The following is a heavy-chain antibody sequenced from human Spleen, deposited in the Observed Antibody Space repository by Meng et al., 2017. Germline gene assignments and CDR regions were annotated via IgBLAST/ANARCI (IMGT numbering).Heavy chain of an antibody. J-gene: IGHJ5*02. CDR2: INHSGST. Sequence: QVQLQQWGAGLLKPSNTLSLTCAVSGESFSGHYWSWSRQPPGKGLECIGEINHSGSTNYNPSLKSRVTISVDTSKSQFSLKLTSVTAADTAVYFCVRSSAWVRTGFDPWGQGTLVTVSS. CDR1: GESFSGHY. V-gene: IGHV4-34*01. CDR3: VRSSAWVRTGFDP. D-gene: IGHD3-22*01.